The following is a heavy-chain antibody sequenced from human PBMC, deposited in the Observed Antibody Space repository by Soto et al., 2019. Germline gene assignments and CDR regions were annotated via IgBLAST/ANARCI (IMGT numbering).Heavy chain of an antibody. Sequence: SEALSLTCYVSGGFISTYYWSWIRQPPGKGLERIGYIHNSGSANYNPSLQSRVTISVDTFNNSFSLRLTSVTAADTAVYYCARDSTRALGFFDFWGQGTLVTVS. CDR2: IHNSGSA. CDR3: ARDSTRALGFFDF. V-gene: IGHV4-59*01. D-gene: IGHD1-26*01. CDR1: GGFISTYY. J-gene: IGHJ4*02.